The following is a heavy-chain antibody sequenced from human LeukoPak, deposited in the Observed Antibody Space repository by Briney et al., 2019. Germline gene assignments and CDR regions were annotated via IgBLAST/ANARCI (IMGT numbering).Heavy chain of an antibody. CDR2: VYSSGST. J-gene: IGHJ4*02. V-gene: IGHV4-61*01. CDR3: VRVLRHYGILTTSSKGEYFDY. CDR1: GGSITSNTYC. D-gene: IGHD3-9*01. Sequence: PSETLSLTCTVSGGSITSNTYCWSSIRQPPGKGLEWIGDVYSSGSTNYNPSLKSRLTMSVDTSKNQFSLKLSSVTAADTAVYYCVRVLRHYGILTTSSKGEYFDYWGQGTLVTVSS.